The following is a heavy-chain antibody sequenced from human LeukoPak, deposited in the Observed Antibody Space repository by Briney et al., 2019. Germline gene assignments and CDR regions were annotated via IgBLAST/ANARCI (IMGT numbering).Heavy chain of an antibody. CDR1: GGSISSSSYY. CDR3: ARGGDLAAASLPWGYYYYYMDV. V-gene: IGHV4-39*07. D-gene: IGHD2-21*01. CDR2: INHSGST. J-gene: IGHJ6*03. Sequence: SETLSLTCTVSGGSISSSSYYWGWIRQPPGKGLEWIGEINHSGSTNYNPSPKSRVTISVDTSKNQFSLKLSSVTAADTAVYYCARGGDLAAASLPWGYYYYYMDVWGKGTTVTVSS.